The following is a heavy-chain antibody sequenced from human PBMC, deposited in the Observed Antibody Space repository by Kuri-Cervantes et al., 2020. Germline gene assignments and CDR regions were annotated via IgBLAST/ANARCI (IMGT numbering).Heavy chain of an antibody. Sequence: GESLKISCAASGFTFNSYAMTWVRQGPGKGLEWVSGITSSGGNSYYADSVKGRFTISRDNSKNTLYLQMNSLSGEDTALYYCARKATGAVKGAFDLWGQGTMVTVSS. CDR1: GFTFNSYA. V-gene: IGHV3-23*01. CDR2: ITSSGGNS. CDR3: ARKATGAVKGAFDL. J-gene: IGHJ3*01. D-gene: IGHD3-3*01.